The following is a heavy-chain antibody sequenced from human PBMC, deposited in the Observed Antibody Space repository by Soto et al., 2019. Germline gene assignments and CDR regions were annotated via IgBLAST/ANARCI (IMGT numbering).Heavy chain of an antibody. Sequence: QVQLQESGPGLVKPLETLSLTCTVSGGSISSYHWSWIRQSAGKGLEWIGRIYTSGNTHYNPSLKSRVTVSIDTSKNKFFLTVNSVTAADSAVYYCARESGDNWDYEAYWGQGTPVTVSS. CDR1: GGSISSYH. D-gene: IGHD1-7*01. CDR2: IYTSGNT. CDR3: ARESGDNWDYEAY. V-gene: IGHV4-4*07. J-gene: IGHJ4*02.